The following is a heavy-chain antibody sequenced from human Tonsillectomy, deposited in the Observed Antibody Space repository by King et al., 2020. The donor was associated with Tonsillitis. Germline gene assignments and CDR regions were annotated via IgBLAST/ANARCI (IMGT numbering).Heavy chain of an antibody. CDR2: ISSGGST. J-gene: IGHJ4*02. V-gene: IGHV3-23*04. CDR3: AKVADASGGYSIDY. D-gene: IGHD3-10*01. Sequence: VQLVESGGGLVQPGGSLRLSCAASGFTLKNYAMTWVRQAPGKGLDWVSHISSGGSTYYADSVKGRFTISRDNSKNTLYLQMNSLRAEDTAVYYCAKVADASGGYSIDYWGQGALVTVSS. CDR1: GFTLKNYA.